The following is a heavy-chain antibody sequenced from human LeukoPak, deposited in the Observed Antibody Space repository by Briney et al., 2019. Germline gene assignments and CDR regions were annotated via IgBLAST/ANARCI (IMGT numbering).Heavy chain of an antibody. D-gene: IGHD6-6*01. V-gene: IGHV4-39*07. CDR1: GGSISRSRYY. CDR2: IYYSGGT. Sequence: SETLSLTRTVSGGSISRSRYYWGWIRQPPGKGLEWIGIIYYSGGTYYNPSFESGVTSSVATAKYQFSLKLSFVSAAATAVYYCARGWGAAPTHNSFDPWGQGTLVTVSP. J-gene: IGHJ5*02. CDR3: ARGWGAAPTHNSFDP.